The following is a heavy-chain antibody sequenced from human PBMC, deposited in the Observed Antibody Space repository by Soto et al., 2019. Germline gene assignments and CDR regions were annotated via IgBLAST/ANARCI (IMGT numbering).Heavy chain of an antibody. D-gene: IGHD2-2*01. J-gene: IGHJ4*02. CDR1: GFTHSGYY. V-gene: IGHV3-74*01. CDR2: ISNDGSNT. Sequence: EVKLVESGGGLVQPGGSLRLSCAASGFTHSGYYMHWARQAPGKGLVWISRISNDGSNTDYADSVKGRFTISRDNAKNTMHLQMNSLIAEDTAVYYCARVPDCSSSGCYSYFDIWGQGTLVTVSS. CDR3: ARVPDCSSSGCYSYFDI.